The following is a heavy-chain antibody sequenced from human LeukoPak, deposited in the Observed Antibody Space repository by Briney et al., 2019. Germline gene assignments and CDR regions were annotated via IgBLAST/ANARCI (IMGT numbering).Heavy chain of an antibody. Sequence: SETLSLTCTVSGGSISSYYWSWIRQPPGKGLEWIGYIYYSGSTNYNPSLKSRVTMSVDTSKNQFSLKLSSVTAADTAVYYCARDQYDFWSGYYPTWGQGTLVTVSS. CDR3: ARDQYDFWSGYYPT. D-gene: IGHD3-3*01. CDR1: GGSISSYY. V-gene: IGHV4-59*12. J-gene: IGHJ4*02. CDR2: IYYSGST.